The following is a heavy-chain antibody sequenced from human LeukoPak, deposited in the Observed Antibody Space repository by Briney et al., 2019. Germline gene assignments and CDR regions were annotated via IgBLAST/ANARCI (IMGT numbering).Heavy chain of an antibody. J-gene: IGHJ4*02. CDR2: INHSGST. V-gene: IGHV4-34*01. D-gene: IGHD4-17*01. CDR3: ARGRLWFDYGGNPFEY. Sequence: TSETLSLTCAVYGGSFSGYYWSWIRQPPGKGLEWIGEINHSGSTNYNPSLKSRVTISVDTSKSQFSLKLSSVTAADTAVYYCARGRLWFDYGGNPFEYWGQGTLVTVSS. CDR1: GGSFSGYY.